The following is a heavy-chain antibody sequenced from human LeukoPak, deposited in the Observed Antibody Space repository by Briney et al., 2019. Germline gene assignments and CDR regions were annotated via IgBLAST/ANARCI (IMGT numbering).Heavy chain of an antibody. CDR1: GFTFNTFA. D-gene: IGHD4-17*01. J-gene: IGHJ6*02. CDR2: ISTSGTTT. Sequence: GGSLRLSCAASGFTFNTFAMSWIRQAPGKGLEWVSYISTSGTTTYYADSVKGRFTISRDNAKNSLYLQMNSLRAEDTAAYYCARDGTTVTTNYYYAMDVWGQGTTVTVSS. CDR3: ARDGTTVTTNYYYAMDV. V-gene: IGHV3-48*03.